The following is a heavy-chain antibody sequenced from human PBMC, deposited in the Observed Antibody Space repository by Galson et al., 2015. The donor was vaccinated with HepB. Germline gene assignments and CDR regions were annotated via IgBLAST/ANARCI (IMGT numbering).Heavy chain of an antibody. V-gene: IGHV1-3*01. CDR2: INAGNGNT. Sequence: SVKVSCKASGYTFTSYAMHWVRQAPGQRLEWMGWINAGNGNTKYSQKFQGRVTITRDTSASTAYMELSSLRSEDTAVYYCARGASPAPRTRFDPWGQGTLVTVSS. CDR1: GYTFTSYA. J-gene: IGHJ5*02. CDR3: ARGASPAPRTRFDP. D-gene: IGHD2-2*01.